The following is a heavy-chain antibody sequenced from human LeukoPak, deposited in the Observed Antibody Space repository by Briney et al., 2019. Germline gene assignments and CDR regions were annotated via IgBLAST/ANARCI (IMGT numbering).Heavy chain of an antibody. CDR3: ARALYGDYGPPYYFDY. CDR1: GFTFSSYS. D-gene: IGHD4-17*01. V-gene: IGHV3-21*01. J-gene: IGHJ4*02. CDR2: ISSSSSYI. Sequence: GGSLRLSCAASGFTFSSYSMNWVRQAPGKGLEWVSSISSSSSYIYYADSVKGRFTISRDNAKNSLYLQISSLRAEDTAVYYCARALYGDYGPPYYFDYWGQGTLVTVSS.